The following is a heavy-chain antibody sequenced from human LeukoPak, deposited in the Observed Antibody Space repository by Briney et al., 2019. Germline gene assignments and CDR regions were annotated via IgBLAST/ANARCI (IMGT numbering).Heavy chain of an antibody. CDR3: ARGLGFGELLFDP. V-gene: IGHV4-30-2*01. D-gene: IGHD3-10*01. CDR1: GGSISSGGYS. Sequence: SETLSLTCAVSGGSISSGGYSWSWIRQPPGKGLEWIGYIYHSGSTYYNPSLKSRVTISVDRSKNQFSLKLSSVTAADTAVYYCARGLGFGELLFDPWGQGTLVTVSS. CDR2: IYHSGST. J-gene: IGHJ5*02.